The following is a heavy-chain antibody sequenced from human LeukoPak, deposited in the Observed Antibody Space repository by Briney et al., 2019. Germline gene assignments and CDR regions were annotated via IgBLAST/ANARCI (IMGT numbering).Heavy chain of an antibody. CDR1: GFTFSSYA. D-gene: IGHD4-17*01. Sequence: GGSLRLSCAASGFTFSSYAMSWVRQAPGKGLEWVSIISGSGGSTYYADSVKGRFTISRDNSKNTLVLQMNSLRAEDTAVYYCAKSVESAVTTNPYFDYWGQGTLVTVPP. J-gene: IGHJ4*02. V-gene: IGHV3-23*01. CDR3: AKSVESAVTTNPYFDY. CDR2: ISGSGGST.